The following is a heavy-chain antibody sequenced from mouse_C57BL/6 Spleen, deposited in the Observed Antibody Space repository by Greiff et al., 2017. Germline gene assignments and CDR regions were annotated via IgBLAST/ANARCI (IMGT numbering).Heavy chain of an antibody. CDR2: IHPSDSDT. V-gene: IGHV1-74*01. CDR3: AITVYGYAFYYAMDY. CDR1: GYTFTSYW. J-gene: IGHJ4*01. D-gene: IGHD2-2*01. Sequence: VQLQQPGAELVKPGASVKVSCKASGYTFTSYWMHWVKQRPGQGLEWIGRIHPSDSDTNYNQKFKGKATLTVDKSSSPAYMQLSSLTSEDSAVDYCAITVYGYAFYYAMDYWGQGTSVTVSS.